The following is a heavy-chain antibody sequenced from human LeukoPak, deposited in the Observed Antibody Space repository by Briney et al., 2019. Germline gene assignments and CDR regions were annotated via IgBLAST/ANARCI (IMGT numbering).Heavy chain of an antibody. CDR2: IGTAGDT. Sequence: GGSLRLSCAASGFTFSSYDMHWVRQATGKGLEWVSAIGTAGDTYYPGSVKGRFTISRENAKNSLYLQMNSLRAGDTAVYYCARGHYTANGMDVWGQGTTVTVSS. V-gene: IGHV3-13*01. D-gene: IGHD3-3*01. CDR1: GFTFSSYD. CDR3: ARGHYTANGMDV. J-gene: IGHJ6*02.